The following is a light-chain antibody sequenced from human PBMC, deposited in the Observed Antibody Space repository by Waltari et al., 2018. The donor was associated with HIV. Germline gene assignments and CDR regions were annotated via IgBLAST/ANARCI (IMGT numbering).Light chain of an antibody. CDR2: WAS. J-gene: IGKJ1*01. V-gene: IGKV4-1*01. Sequence: DIVMSQSQDSLAVSLGERANIDCKSSQSVFYRSNNRNHLAWYQQKAGQPPKLLIAWASTRESGVPDRFSGSGSGTDFTLTISSLQAEDVAVYYCQQYYSSPKTFGQGTKVEIK. CDR3: QQYYSSPKT. CDR1: QSVFYRSNNRNH.